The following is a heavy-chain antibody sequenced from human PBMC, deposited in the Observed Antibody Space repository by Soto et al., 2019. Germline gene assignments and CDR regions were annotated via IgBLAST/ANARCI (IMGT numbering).Heavy chain of an antibody. CDR3: ARAAMVDTAMAPFPPFDY. J-gene: IGHJ4*02. V-gene: IGHV4-31*03. Sequence: TLSLTCTVSGGSISSGGYYWSWIRQHPGKGLEWIGYIYYSGSTYYNPSLKSRVTISVDTSKNQFSLKLSSVTAADTAVYYCARAAMVDTAMAPFPPFDYWGQGTLVTVS. CDR2: IYYSGST. D-gene: IGHD5-18*01. CDR1: GGSISSGGYY.